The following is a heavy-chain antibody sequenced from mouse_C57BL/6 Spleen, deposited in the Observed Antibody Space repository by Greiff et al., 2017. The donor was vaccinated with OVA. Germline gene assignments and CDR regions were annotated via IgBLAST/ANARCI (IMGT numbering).Heavy chain of an antibody. V-gene: IGHV5-16*01. CDR3: ARVESSGSSWFAY. D-gene: IGHD3-2*02. CDR2: INYDGSST. CDR1: GFTFTDYY. J-gene: IGHJ3*01. Sequence: EVHLVESEGGLVQPGSSMKLSCTASGFTFTDYYMAWVRQVPEKGLEWVANINYDGSSTYYLDSLKSRFIISRDNAKNTLYLQMSSLKSEDTATYYCARVESSGSSWFAYWGQGTLVTVSA.